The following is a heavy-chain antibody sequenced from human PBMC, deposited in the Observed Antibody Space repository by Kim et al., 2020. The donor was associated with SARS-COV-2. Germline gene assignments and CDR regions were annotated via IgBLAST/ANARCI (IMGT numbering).Heavy chain of an antibody. V-gene: IGHV3-48*03. D-gene: IGHD2-21*02. Sequence: KGRFTISRDNAKNSQYLQMTSQRAEDTAVYYCAREYALAGLVTVVHYGMDVWGQGTTVTVSS. J-gene: IGHJ6*02. CDR3: AREYALAGLVTVVHYGMDV.